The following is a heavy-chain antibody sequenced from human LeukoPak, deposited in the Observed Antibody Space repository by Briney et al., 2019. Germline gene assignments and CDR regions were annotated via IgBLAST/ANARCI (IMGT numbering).Heavy chain of an antibody. CDR3: AKEVRRYCSSTSCYYMDV. CDR2: IKQDGSEE. V-gene: IGHV3-7*01. Sequence: GGSLRLSCAVSGVNFSSYWMSWVRQAPGKGLEWVANIKQDGSEEYYVDSVKGRFTISTDNAKNTLYLQMNSLRAEDTAVYYCAKEVRRYCSSTSCYYMDVWGKGTTVTISS. J-gene: IGHJ6*03. D-gene: IGHD2-2*01. CDR1: GVNFSSYW.